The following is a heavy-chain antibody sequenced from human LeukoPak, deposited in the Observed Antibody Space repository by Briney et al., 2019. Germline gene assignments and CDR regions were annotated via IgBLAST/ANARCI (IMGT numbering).Heavy chain of an antibody. CDR3: ASNHCSGASCYPNWFDP. J-gene: IGHJ5*02. Sequence: SGGSLRLSCAASGFTFSSYWMNWVRQAPGKGLEWVANIKKDGSEKYYVDSVKGRFTISRDNAKNSLYLQMNSLRAEDTAVYYCASNHCSGASCYPNWFDPWGQGTLVTVSS. CDR1: GFTFSSYW. V-gene: IGHV3-7*01. CDR2: IKKDGSEK. D-gene: IGHD2-15*01.